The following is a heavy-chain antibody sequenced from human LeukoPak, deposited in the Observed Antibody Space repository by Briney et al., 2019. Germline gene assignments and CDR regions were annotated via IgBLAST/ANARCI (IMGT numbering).Heavy chain of an antibody. CDR2: ISSSSSYI. V-gene: IGHV3-21*01. Sequence: PGGSLRLSCADAGFTFSSYSMNWVRQAPGKGLEWVSSISSSSSYIYYADSVKGRFTISRDNAKNSLYLQMNSLRAEDTAVYYCARRLLYGSGSYVGHYYMDVWGKGTTVTVSS. CDR1: GFTFSSYS. J-gene: IGHJ6*03. CDR3: ARRLLYGSGSYVGHYYMDV. D-gene: IGHD3-10*01.